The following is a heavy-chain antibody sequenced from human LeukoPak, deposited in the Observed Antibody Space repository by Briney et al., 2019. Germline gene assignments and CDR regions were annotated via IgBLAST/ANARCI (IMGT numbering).Heavy chain of an antibody. CDR1: GFSFSSYA. J-gene: IGHJ4*02. CDR3: ARARHYYTSGSYFDY. D-gene: IGHD3-10*01. CDR2: IRYDGRNK. Sequence: PGGSLRLSCAASGFSFSSYAMHWVRQGPGKGLEWVAFIRYDGRNKYYADSVKGRFTISRDNSKNTLYLQMNSLRAEDTAVYYCARARHYYTSGSYFDYWGQGTLVTVSS. V-gene: IGHV3-30*02.